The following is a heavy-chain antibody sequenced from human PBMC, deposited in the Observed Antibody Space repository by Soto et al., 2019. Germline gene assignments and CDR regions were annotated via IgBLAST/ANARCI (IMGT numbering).Heavy chain of an antibody. CDR2: IYNSGST. CDR1: GRTISVYY. Sequence: SDPLSLTCTIPGRTISVYYWIRMRQPPGKGLEWIGYIYNSGSTNYNPALKSRVTISLDTSKNQFSLKLSSVTAADTAVYYCAGSPYGDYVTVDYWGQGTLVTVS. CDR3: AGSPYGDYVTVDY. V-gene: IGHV4-59*08. J-gene: IGHJ4*02. D-gene: IGHD4-17*01.